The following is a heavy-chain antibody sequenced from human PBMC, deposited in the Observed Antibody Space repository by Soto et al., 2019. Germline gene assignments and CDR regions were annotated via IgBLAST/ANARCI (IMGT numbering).Heavy chain of an antibody. J-gene: IGHJ6*02. CDR2: ISGSGDSA. CDR1: GFTFNSHG. CDR3: AKVRGAGGFKGYYYYGMDA. D-gene: IGHD3-10*01. Sequence: GGSLRLSCGASGFTFNSHGMSWVRQAPGKGPEWVSAISGSGDSAFHADSVKGRFTISRDSSKNTLYLQMNSLRAEDTAVYYCAKVRGAGGFKGYYYYGMDAWGQGTTVTVSS. V-gene: IGHV3-23*01.